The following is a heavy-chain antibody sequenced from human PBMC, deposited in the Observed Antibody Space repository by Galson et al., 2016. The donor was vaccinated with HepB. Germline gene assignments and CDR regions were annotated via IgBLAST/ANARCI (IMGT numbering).Heavy chain of an antibody. CDR3: AKDAGYSSDSSGYPNMGIFDY. CDR1: GFTFDDFA. CDR2: ITWNNERL. Sequence: SLRLSCAASGFTFDDFAMHWVRQAPGKGPEWVSDITWNNERLNYADSVKGRFTISRDNAKNSLYLQMNSLREEDTALYYCAKDAGYSSDSSGYPNMGIFDYWGQGVMVIVSS. V-gene: IGHV3-9*01. D-gene: IGHD3-22*01. J-gene: IGHJ4*02.